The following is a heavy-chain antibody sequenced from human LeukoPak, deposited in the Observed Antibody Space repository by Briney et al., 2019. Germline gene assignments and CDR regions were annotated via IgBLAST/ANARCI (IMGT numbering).Heavy chain of an antibody. Sequence: GGSLRLSCAASGFTFSSYSMNWVRQAPGKGLEWVANIKQDGSDKYYVDSVKGRFTISRDNAKNSLYLQMNSLRAEDTAVYYCAREPYYYDSSGHDYWGQGTLVTVSS. CDR1: GFTFSSYS. CDR3: AREPYYYDSSGHDY. CDR2: IKQDGSDK. V-gene: IGHV3-7*01. J-gene: IGHJ4*02. D-gene: IGHD3-22*01.